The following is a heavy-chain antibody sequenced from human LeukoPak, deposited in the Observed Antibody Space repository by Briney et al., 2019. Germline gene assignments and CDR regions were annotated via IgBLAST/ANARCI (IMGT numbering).Heavy chain of an antibody. J-gene: IGHJ4*02. D-gene: IGHD2-2*01. CDR2: ISGSGGST. CDR3: AKVYQLLIFDY. CDR1: GFTFSSYA. Sequence: GSLRLSCAGSGFTFSSYAMSWVRPAPGKGLEWVSAISGSGGSTYYADSVKGRFTISRDNSKNTLYLQMNSLRAEDTAVYYCAKVYQLLIFDYWGQGTLVTVSS. V-gene: IGHV3-23*01.